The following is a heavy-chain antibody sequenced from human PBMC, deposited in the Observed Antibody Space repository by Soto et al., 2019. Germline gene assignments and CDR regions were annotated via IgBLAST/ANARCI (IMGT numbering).Heavy chain of an antibody. Sequence: QAQLVESGGGLVKPGGSLRLSCAASGFTFSDYYITWIRQAPGRGLEWVSYIGTYSTYTDFADSVKGRFTISRDNAKNSVYLQMNSVRADDTAVYYCARRTYYSGMDVWGQGTTVTVSS. CDR2: IGTYSTYT. CDR3: ARRTYYSGMDV. CDR1: GFTFSDYY. J-gene: IGHJ6*02. V-gene: IGHV3-11*05.